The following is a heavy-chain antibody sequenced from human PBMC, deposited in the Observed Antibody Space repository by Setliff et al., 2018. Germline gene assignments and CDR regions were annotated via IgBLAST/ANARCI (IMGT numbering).Heavy chain of an antibody. CDR2: INSDGSST. D-gene: IGHD3-22*01. CDR1: GFTFSSYW. J-gene: IGHJ5*02. CDR3: ARGSRPHYYDSSPRNA. V-gene: IGHV3-74*01. Sequence: GESLKISCAASGFTFSSYWMHWVRQAPGKGLVWVSRINSDGSSTSYADSVKGRFTISRDNAKNTLYLQMNSLRAEDTAVYYCARGSRPHYYDSSPRNAWGQGTLVTVSS.